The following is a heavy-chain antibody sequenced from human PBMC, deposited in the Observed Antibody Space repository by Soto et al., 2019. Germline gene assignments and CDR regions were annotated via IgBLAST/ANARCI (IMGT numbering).Heavy chain of an antibody. CDR1: GYKFTRYE. CDR2: MNPNSGNT. V-gene: IGHV1-8*01. J-gene: IGHJ6*03. D-gene: IGHD3-3*01. Sequence: ASLTVSCKASGYKFTRYEIDGVRQENGQGPEWMGWMNPNSGNTGYAQKFQCRVTMTRNTSISTAYMELSSLRSEDTAVYYCARGVYDFWSGYLYFSYYMDVWGKGTTVTVSS. CDR3: ARGVYDFWSGYLYFSYYMDV.